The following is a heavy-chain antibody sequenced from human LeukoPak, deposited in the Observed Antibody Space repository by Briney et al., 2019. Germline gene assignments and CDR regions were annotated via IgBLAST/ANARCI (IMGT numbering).Heavy chain of an antibody. D-gene: IGHD1-14*01. V-gene: IGHV3-66*01. CDR3: ARDGNQRSLAD. CDR1: GFTVSSNY. Sequence: GGSLRLSCAASGFTVSSNYMSWVRQAPGKGLEWVSLIYSGPTTYLTQTYYADSVKGGFTISRDNSKNTLYLQMNSLRAEDTAVYYCARDGNQRSLADWGQETLVTVSS. CDR2: IYSGPTTYLTQT. J-gene: IGHJ4*02.